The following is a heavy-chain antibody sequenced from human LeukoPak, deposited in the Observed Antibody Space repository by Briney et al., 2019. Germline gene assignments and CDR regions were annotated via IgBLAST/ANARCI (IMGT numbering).Heavy chain of an antibody. Sequence: GGSLRLSCAASGFTFSSFAMTWVRQAPGKGLGWVSGISGSGGNTFYADSVKGRFTISRDNSKNTLYLQMNSLRAEDTAVYYCARVPTIIVGATHFDYWGQGTLVTVSS. CDR1: GFTFSSFA. CDR3: ARVPTIIVGATHFDY. CDR2: ISGSGGNT. V-gene: IGHV3-23*01. D-gene: IGHD1-26*01. J-gene: IGHJ4*02.